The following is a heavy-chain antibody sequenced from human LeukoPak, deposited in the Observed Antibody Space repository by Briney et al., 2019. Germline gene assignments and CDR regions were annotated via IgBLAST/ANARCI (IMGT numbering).Heavy chain of an antibody. Sequence: ASVKVSCKASGYTFTGYYMHWVRQAPGQGLEWMGWINPSGGSTSYAQKFQGRVTMTRDTSTSTVYMELSSLRSEDTAVYYCALLPGGEQWLPPLGYWGQGTLVTVSS. CDR2: INPSGGST. J-gene: IGHJ4*02. CDR3: ALLPGGEQWLPPLGY. CDR1: GYTFTGYY. D-gene: IGHD6-19*01. V-gene: IGHV1-46*01.